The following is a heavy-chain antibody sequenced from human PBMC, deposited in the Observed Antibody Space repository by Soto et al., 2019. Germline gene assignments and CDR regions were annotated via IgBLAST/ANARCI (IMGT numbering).Heavy chain of an antibody. V-gene: IGHV4-31*03. CDR3: ARSITMQLDPGPSFNY. J-gene: IGHJ4*02. CDR2: IYYSGST. D-gene: IGHD6-6*01. Sequence: TLALTFTVSGGSISSGGYYWGWIRQHPGKGLEWIGYIYYSGSTYYNPSLKSRVTISVDTSKNQFSLKLSSVTAADTAVYYCARSITMQLDPGPSFNYWGQGTLVTVSS. CDR1: GGSISSGGYY.